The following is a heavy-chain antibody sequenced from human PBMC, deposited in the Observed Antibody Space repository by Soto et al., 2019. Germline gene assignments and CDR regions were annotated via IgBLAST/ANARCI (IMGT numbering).Heavy chain of an antibody. D-gene: IGHD3-22*01. Sequence: TLSLTCTVSGGSISSSNWWSWVRQPPGKGLEWIGYIYYSGSTYYNPSLKSRVTISVDTSKNQFSLKLSSVTAADTAVYYCARGGYYDSSGYYPYWGQGTLVTVSS. J-gene: IGHJ4*02. V-gene: IGHV4-30-4*01. CDR2: IYYSGST. CDR3: ARGGYYDSSGYYPY. CDR1: GGSISSSNW.